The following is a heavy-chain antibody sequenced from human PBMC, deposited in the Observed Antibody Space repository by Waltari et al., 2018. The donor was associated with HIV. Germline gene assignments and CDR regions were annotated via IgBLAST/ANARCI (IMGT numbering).Heavy chain of an antibody. D-gene: IGHD3-22*01. V-gene: IGHV3-30*02. CDR1: GFNFRTYG. Sequence: QVQLVVSGGGVVQPGGSQRLSSTSSGFNFRTYGLYWVRRGPGKGLQWVAFIRLNGTKQYYADAVKCRFIISRNNSKNTLSLQMHSLRAEDTAEYYCANSPHHYNSSGPVYWGQGTLVTVSS. CDR3: ANSPHHYNSSGPVY. J-gene: IGHJ4*02. CDR2: IRLNGTKQ.